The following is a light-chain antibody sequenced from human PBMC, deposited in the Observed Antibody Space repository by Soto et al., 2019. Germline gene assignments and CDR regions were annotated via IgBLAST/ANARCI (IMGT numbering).Light chain of an antibody. CDR1: QSVTNW. CDR2: DAS. V-gene: IGKV1-5*01. CDR3: QQYTNYPYT. Sequence: DIQMTQSPCTLSASVGDRVTITCRASQSVTNWLAWYQQKPGKAPNLLIYDASRLKRGIPSRFSGSGSATKVTLTISSLRPEDFASYYCQQYTNYPYTFGQGTKLEIK. J-gene: IGKJ2*01.